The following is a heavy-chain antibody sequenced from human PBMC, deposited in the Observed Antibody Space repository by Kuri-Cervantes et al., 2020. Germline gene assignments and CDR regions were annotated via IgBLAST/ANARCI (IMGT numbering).Heavy chain of an antibody. J-gene: IGHJ3*02. CDR2: IYSGANA. CDR3: AKEISPFNAFDI. Sequence: GESLKISCVASGFTVSSNYMTWVRQAPGKGLEWVSVIYSGANAYYADSVKGRFTISRDNSKNTLYLQINSLRAEDTAVYFCAKEISPFNAFDIWGQGTMVTVSS. CDR1: GFTVSSNY. V-gene: IGHV3-53*05.